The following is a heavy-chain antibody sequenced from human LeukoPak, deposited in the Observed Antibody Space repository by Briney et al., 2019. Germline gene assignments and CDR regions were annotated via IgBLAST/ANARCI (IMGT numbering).Heavy chain of an antibody. D-gene: IGHD3-10*01. CDR2: ISYDGSNK. J-gene: IGHJ6*02. Sequence: PGGSLRLSCAASGFTFSNYEMNWVRQAPGKGLEWVAAISYDGSNKYYADSVKGRFTISRDNSKNTLYLQMNSLRAEDTAVYYCARDLNHPTMVRGVRYYYYYGMDVWGQGTTVTVSS. CDR1: GFTFSNYE. CDR3: ARDLNHPTMVRGVRYYYYYGMDV. V-gene: IGHV3-30*04.